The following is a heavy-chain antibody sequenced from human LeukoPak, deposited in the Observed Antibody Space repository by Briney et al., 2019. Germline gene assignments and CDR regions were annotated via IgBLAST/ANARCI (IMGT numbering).Heavy chain of an antibody. J-gene: IGHJ5*02. D-gene: IGHD6-13*01. CDR2: IYYSGST. Sequence: PSETLSLTCTVSGGSISSYYWSWIRQPPGKGLEWIGYIYYSGSTNYNPSLKSRVTISVDTSKNQFSLKLSSVTAADTAVYYCARVGLEGIAAAGTGRNWFDPWGQGTLVTVSS. V-gene: IGHV4-59*08. CDR3: ARVGLEGIAAAGTGRNWFDP. CDR1: GGSISSYY.